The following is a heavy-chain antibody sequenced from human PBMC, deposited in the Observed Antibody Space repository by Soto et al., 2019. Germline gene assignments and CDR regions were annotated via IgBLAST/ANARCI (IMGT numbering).Heavy chain of an antibody. Sequence: EVQLVESGGGLIQPGGSLRLSCAASGVTVNTNYMSWVRQSPGKGLEWVSLIESGGSIYYADSVKGRFTICRDNFKNTLSLQMNSLRVEDTAVYYCASTTVWKNAFEIWGQGTLVSVSS. CDR3: ASTTVWKNAFEI. J-gene: IGHJ3*02. D-gene: IGHD3-16*01. V-gene: IGHV3-53*01. CDR1: GVTVNTNY. CDR2: IESGGSI.